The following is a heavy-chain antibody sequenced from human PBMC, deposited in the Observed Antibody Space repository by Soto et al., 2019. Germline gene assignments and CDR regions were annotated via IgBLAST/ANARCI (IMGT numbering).Heavy chain of an antibody. CDR3: ASTNGYSYGGYGMDV. J-gene: IGHJ6*02. V-gene: IGHV4-39*01. Sequence: SETLSLTCTVSGGSISSSSYYWGWIRQPPGKGLEWIGSIYYSGSTYYNPSLKSRVTISVDTSKNQFSLKLSSVTAADTAVYYCASTNGYSYGGYGMDVWGQGTTVTVSS. D-gene: IGHD5-18*01. CDR2: IYYSGST. CDR1: GGSISSSSYY.